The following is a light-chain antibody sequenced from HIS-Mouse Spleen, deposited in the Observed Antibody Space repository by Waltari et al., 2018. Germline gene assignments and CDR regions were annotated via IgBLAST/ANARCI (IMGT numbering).Light chain of an antibody. Sequence: SYELTQPPSVSVSLGQMARITCSGEALPKKYAYWYQQKPGQFPVLVIDKDSERPSGIPERFSGPSSGTIVTLTISGVQAEDEADYYCLSADSSGTWVFGGGTKLTVL. CDR1: ALPKKY. CDR3: LSADSSGTWV. CDR2: KDS. V-gene: IGLV3-16*01. J-gene: IGLJ3*02.